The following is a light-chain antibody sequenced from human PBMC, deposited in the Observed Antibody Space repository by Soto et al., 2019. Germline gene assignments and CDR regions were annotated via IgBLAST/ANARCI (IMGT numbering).Light chain of an antibody. Sequence: QSVLTQPPSASGTPGQRVTISCSGSSSNIGSNYVYWYQQLPGTAPKLLIYRNNQRPSGVPDRFSGSKSGTSASLAISGLRSEDEADYYCAAWDDSLSVPVFGGGTMLTVL. CDR2: RNN. CDR3: AAWDDSLSVPV. V-gene: IGLV1-47*01. CDR1: SSNIGSNY. J-gene: IGLJ3*02.